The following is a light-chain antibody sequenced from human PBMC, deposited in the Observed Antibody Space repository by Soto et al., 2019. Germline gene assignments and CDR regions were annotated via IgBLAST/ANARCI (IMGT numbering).Light chain of an antibody. CDR2: EVS. CDR1: SSDVGGYNY. J-gene: IGLJ1*01. V-gene: IGLV2-14*01. Sequence: LTQPASVSGSPGQSITISCTGTSSDVGGYNYVSWYQQHPGKAPKLMIYEVSNRPSGVSNRFSGSKSGNTASLTISGLQAEDEADYYCSSYTSSSTYVFGTG. CDR3: SSYTSSSTYV.